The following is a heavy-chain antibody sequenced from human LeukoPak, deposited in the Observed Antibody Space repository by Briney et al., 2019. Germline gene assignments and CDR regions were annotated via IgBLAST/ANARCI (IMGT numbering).Heavy chain of an antibody. CDR1: GYTFTTYG. CDR2: ISAYNGNT. J-gene: IGHJ6*03. D-gene: IGHD3-3*01. CDR3: ARDSMYDFWSSAYYYYYMDV. Sequence: ASVKVSCTASGYTFTTYGITWVRQAPGQGLEWMGWISAYNGNTNYAQKLQGRVTMTTDTSTSTAYMELRSLRSDDTAVYYCARDSMYDFWSSAYYYYYMDVWGKGTTVTVSS. V-gene: IGHV1-18*01.